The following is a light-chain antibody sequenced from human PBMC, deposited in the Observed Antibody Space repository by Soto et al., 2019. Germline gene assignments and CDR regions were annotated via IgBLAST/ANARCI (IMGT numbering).Light chain of an antibody. Sequence: DIQLTQSPSTLSASVGDRVTITCRASQNIGTWLAWYQHRPGEGPKLLIHDASTLEGGVPSRFSGGGSATEFSLTINSLESGDSGTYHCQQYATDSPSTFGQGTTVEIK. J-gene: IGKJ1*01. CDR2: DAS. CDR3: QQYATDSPST. CDR1: QNIGTW. V-gene: IGKV1-5*01.